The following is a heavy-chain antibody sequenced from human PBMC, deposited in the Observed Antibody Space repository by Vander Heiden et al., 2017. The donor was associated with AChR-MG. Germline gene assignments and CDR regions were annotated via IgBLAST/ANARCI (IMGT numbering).Heavy chain of an antibody. Sequence: QVTLKESGPVLVKPTETLTLTCTVSGFSLSNARMGVSWIRQPPGKALEWLAHMFSNDEKSYSTSLKRRLTISKDTSKSQVVLTMTNMDPVDTATYYCARMGEYCTNGVCYLNWFDPWGQGTLVTVSS. CDR2: MFSNDEK. V-gene: IGHV2-26*01. J-gene: IGHJ5*02. CDR3: ARMGEYCTNGVCYLNWFDP. D-gene: IGHD2-8*01. CDR1: GFSLSNARMG.